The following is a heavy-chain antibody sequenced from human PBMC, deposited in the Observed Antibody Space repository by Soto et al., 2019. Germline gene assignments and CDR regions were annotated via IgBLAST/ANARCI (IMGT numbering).Heavy chain of an antibody. CDR3: AKGRSFYYYYGMDV. J-gene: IGHJ6*02. CDR2: ISGSGGST. Sequence: GGSLRFSCAASGFTFSSYAMSWVRQAPGKELEWVSAISGSGGSTYYADSVKGRFTISRDNSKNTLYLQMNSLRAEDTAVYYCAKGRSFYYYYGMDVWGQGTTVTVSS. V-gene: IGHV3-23*01. D-gene: IGHD3-10*01. CDR1: GFTFSSYA.